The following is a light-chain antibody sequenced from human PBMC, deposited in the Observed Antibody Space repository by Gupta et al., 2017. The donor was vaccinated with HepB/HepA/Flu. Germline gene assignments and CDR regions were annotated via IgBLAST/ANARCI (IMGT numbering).Light chain of an antibody. Sequence: QTVVTQEPSFSVSPGGIVTLTCGLSSDSVSTTYYPDWYQQTPGQAPRTLIYNTNIRSSGVPDRFSGSILGNKAALTITGAQADDEADYYCVLYMNTAVRVFGGGTKLTVL. CDR3: VLYMNTAVRV. CDR1: SDSVSTTYY. J-gene: IGLJ3*02. CDR2: NTN. V-gene: IGLV8-61*01.